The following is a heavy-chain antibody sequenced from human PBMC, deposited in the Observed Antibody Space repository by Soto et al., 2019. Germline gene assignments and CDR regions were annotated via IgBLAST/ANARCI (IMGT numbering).Heavy chain of an antibody. CDR2: INPNSGNI. D-gene: IGHD3-10*01. CDR1: GNTFTSYD. Sequence: ASVKVSCKASGNTFTSYDINWVRQATGHGLEWMGWINPNSGNIGYAQRFQGRVTMTRDTAIRTAYMEVSRLRSDDTAVYYCARGRASGSYYLLDYWGQGTLVTVS. J-gene: IGHJ4*02. V-gene: IGHV1-8*01. CDR3: ARGRASGSYYLLDY.